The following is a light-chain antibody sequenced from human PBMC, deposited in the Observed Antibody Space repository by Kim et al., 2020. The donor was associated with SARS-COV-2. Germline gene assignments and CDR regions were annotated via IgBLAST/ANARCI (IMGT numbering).Light chain of an antibody. CDR3: LHRRTYPLT. J-gene: IGKJ5*01. CDR2: GAS. V-gene: IGKV1-17*01. Sequence: DIQMTQSPSSLSASVGDRVTITCRASQDIGNDLGWYQQNPGRAPKRLIYGASNLQSGVPSRFSGSGSETEFTLTINSLQPEDFATYICLHRRTYPLTFGQAARVEI. CDR1: QDIGND.